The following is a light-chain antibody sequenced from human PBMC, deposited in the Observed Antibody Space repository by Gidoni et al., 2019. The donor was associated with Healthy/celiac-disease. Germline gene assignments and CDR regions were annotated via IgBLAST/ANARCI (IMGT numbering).Light chain of an antibody. CDR3: SSYTSSSTLAV. CDR1: SSDVGGYND. J-gene: IGLJ2*01. CDR2: DVS. V-gene: IGLV2-14*01. Sequence: QSALTQPASVSGSPGPSITISCTGTSSDVGGYNDVSWYQQHPGKAPKLMIYDVSNRPSGVSNRFSGSKSGNTASLTISGLQAEDEADYYCSSYTSSSTLAVFGGGTKLTVL.